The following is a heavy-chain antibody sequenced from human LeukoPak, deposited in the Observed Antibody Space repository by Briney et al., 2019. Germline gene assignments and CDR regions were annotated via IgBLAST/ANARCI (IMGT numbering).Heavy chain of an antibody. CDR3: GKGQQWLVWWFDP. CDR1: GYTLTELS. CDR2: FDPGDGET. D-gene: IGHD6-19*01. V-gene: IGHV1-24*01. Sequence: ASVKVSCKVSGYTLTELSMHWVRQAPGKGLEWMGGFDPGDGETIYAQKFQGRVTMTEDTSTDTAYMELSSLRSEDTAVYYCGKGQQWLVWWFDPWGQGTLVTVSS. J-gene: IGHJ5*02.